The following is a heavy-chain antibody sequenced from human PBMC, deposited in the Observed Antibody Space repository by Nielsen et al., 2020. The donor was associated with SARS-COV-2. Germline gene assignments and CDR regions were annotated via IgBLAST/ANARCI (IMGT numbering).Heavy chain of an antibody. V-gene: IGHV3-30-3*01. Sequence: GGSLRLSCAASGFTFSSYAMHWVRQAPGKGLEWVAVISYDGSNKYYADSVKGRFTISRDNSKNTLYLQMNSLRAEDTAVYYCARETEGSGGYCSGGSCYSVRWFDPWGQGTLVTVSS. CDR2: ISYDGSNK. CDR1: GFTFSSYA. J-gene: IGHJ5*02. D-gene: IGHD2-15*01. CDR3: ARETEGSGGYCSGGSCYSVRWFDP.